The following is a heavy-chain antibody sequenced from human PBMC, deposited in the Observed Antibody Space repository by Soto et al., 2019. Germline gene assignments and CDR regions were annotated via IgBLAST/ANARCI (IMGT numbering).Heavy chain of an antibody. D-gene: IGHD6-6*01. CDR3: AGAAHIYNWFDP. J-gene: IGHJ5*02. Sequence: GGSLRLSCSASGFTFSSYAMHWVRQAPGKGLEYVSVISSNGGSTYYADSVKGRFTISRDNSKNTLYLQMRSLRSDDTAVYYCAGAAHIYNWFDPWGQGTLVTVSS. V-gene: IGHV3-64D*08. CDR2: ISSNGGST. CDR1: GFTFSSYA.